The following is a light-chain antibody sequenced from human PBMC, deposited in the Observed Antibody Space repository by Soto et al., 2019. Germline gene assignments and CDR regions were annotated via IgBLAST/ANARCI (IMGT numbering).Light chain of an antibody. CDR3: QQYNSYSYT. Sequence: DLQMTQSPSTLSASVGDRVTITCRARQSISSWLAWYQQKPGKAPKLLIYKASILESGVPSRFSGSVSVTDFTLTISSLQPDDFATYYCQQYNSYSYTFGQGTKVDIK. V-gene: IGKV1-5*03. J-gene: IGKJ2*01. CDR2: KAS. CDR1: QSISSW.